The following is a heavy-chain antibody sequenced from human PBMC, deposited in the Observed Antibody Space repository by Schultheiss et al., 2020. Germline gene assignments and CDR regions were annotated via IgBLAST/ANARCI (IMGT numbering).Heavy chain of an antibody. V-gene: IGHV4-61*08. CDR3: ASGPNWNYFDY. D-gene: IGHD1-1*01. CDR1: GGSISSGGYY. CDR2: IYYSGTT. J-gene: IGHJ4*02. Sequence: SETLSLTCTVSGGSISSGGYYWSWIRQHPGKGLEWIGYIYYSGTTNYNPSLKSRVAISVDTSMNQFSLELNSVTAADTAVYYCASGPNWNYFDYWGQGTLVNVSA.